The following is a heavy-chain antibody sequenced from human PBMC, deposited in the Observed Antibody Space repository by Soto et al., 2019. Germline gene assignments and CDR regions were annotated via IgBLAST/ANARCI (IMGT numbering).Heavy chain of an antibody. V-gene: IGHV1-2*04. D-gene: IGHD3-22*01. CDR1: GYTFTGYY. Sequence: ASVKVSCKASGYTFTGYYMHWVRQAPGQGLEWMGWINPNSGGTNYAQKFQGWVTMTRDTSISTAYMELSRLRSDDTAVYYCARDPYDSSGYYGPLYGMDVWGQWTTVTVSS. J-gene: IGHJ6*02. CDR3: ARDPYDSSGYYGPLYGMDV. CDR2: INPNSGGT.